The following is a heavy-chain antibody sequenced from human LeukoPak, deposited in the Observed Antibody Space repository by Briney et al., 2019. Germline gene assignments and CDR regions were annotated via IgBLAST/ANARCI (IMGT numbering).Heavy chain of an antibody. D-gene: IGHD3-22*01. CDR2: IYTSGST. Sequence: PSETLSPTCTVSGGSISSYYWSWIRQPAGKGLEWIGRIYTSGSTNYNPSLKSRVTMSVDTSKNQFSLKLSSVTAADTAVYYCARSGNYDSSGYYYVVHWYFDLWGRGTLVTVSS. CDR3: ARSGNYDSSGYYYVVHWYFDL. J-gene: IGHJ2*01. V-gene: IGHV4-4*07. CDR1: GGSISSYY.